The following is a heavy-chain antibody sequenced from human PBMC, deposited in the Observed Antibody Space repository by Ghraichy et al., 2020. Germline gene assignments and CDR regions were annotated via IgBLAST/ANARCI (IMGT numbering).Heavy chain of an antibody. CDR3: AKDPPRGYSYGHAFDI. V-gene: IGHV3-23*01. Sequence: GESLNISCAASGFTFSSYAMSWVRQAPGKGLEWVSAISGSGGNTYYADSVKGRFTISRDNSKNTLYLQMNSLRAEDTAVYYCAKDPPRGYSYGHAFDIWGQGTMVTVSS. CDR1: GFTFSSYA. CDR2: ISGSGGNT. J-gene: IGHJ3*02. D-gene: IGHD5-18*01.